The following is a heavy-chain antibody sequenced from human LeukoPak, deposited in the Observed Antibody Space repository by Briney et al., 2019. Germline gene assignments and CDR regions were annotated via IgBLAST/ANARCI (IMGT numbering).Heavy chain of an antibody. CDR2: INLSGGST. D-gene: IGHD5-18*01. J-gene: IGHJ4*02. CDR3: ARDGRLRNGYDNFYI. CDR1: GFTFINYY. Sequence: ASVKVSCKASGFTFINYYMHWVRQAPGQGLEWLGIINLSGGSTHYPQKFQDRVTMTRDTSTSTVYMELSSLRSEDTAVYYCARDGRLRNGYDNFYIWGQGTLVTVSS. V-gene: IGHV1-46*03.